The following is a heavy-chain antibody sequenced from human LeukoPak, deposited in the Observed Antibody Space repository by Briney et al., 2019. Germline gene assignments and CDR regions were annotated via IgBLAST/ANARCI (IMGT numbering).Heavy chain of an antibody. CDR3: AKGSLHYYDTSGYYS. Sequence: GGSLRLSCAASGFTFSSYAMSWVRQDPGKGLEWVSGISGSGGDTYYADSVKGRFTISRDNSKNTLYLQMSSLRVEDTAVYYCAKGSLHYYDTSGYYSWGQGTLVTVSS. D-gene: IGHD3-22*01. V-gene: IGHV3-23*01. CDR1: GFTFSSYA. CDR2: ISGSGGDT. J-gene: IGHJ4*02.